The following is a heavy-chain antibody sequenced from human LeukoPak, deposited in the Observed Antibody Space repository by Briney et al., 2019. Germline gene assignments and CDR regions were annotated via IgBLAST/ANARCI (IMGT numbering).Heavy chain of an antibody. V-gene: IGHV3-23*01. CDR1: GFIFNNYA. D-gene: IGHD4-11*01. CDR3: AKYRRPY. J-gene: IGHJ4*02. Sequence: GGSLRLSCVASGFIFNNYAMNWVRQAPGKGLEWVSGISGLGGSAYYAASVKGRFIISRDNSGNTLFFQLTNLRVEDTAVYYCAKYRRPYWGQGTLVTVSS. CDR2: ISGLGGSA.